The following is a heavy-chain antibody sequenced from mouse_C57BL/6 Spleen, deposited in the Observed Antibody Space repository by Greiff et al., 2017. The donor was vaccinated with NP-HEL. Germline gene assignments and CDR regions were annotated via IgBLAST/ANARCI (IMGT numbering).Heavy chain of an antibody. CDR3: ARRGYSSSAMAY. CDR1: GYTFTSYW. V-gene: IGHV1-52*01. Sequence: QVQLQQPGAELVRPGSSVKLSCKASGYTFTSYWMQWVKQRPIQGLEWIGNIDPADGDTNYNQKFKDKATLTVDKSSSTAYMQLSSLTSEDSAVYYCARRGYSSSAMAYWGQGTSVTVSS. D-gene: IGHD2-3*01. CDR2: IDPADGDT. J-gene: IGHJ4*01.